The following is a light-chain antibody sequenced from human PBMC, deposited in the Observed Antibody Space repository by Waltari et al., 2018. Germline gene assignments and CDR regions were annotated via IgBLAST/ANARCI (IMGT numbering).Light chain of an antibody. Sequence: QLVLTQSPSPSASLGASVKLTCTLSSGHSSNIIAWLQQRPERGPRYLMKVNSDGSHSKGDDIPDRFSGSSSGAERYLTISSLQSEDEADYYCETGGHGTWVFGGGTKLTVL. CDR3: ETGGHGTWV. CDR1: SGHSSNI. J-gene: IGLJ3*02. V-gene: IGLV4-69*01. CDR2: VNSDGSH.